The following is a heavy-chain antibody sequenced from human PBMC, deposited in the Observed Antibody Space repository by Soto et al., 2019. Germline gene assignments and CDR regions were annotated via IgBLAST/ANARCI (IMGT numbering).Heavy chain of an antibody. J-gene: IGHJ4*02. CDR2: ISGSGGTT. CDR3: AKEKSSSAFHSLDY. V-gene: IGHV3-23*01. CDR1: GFTFSSYA. D-gene: IGHD2-2*01. Sequence: EVQLLESGGGLVQPGGSLRLSCAASGFTFSSYAMSWVRQAPGKGLEWVSTISGSGGTTYYMDSVKGRFTITRDNSKNTLYLQMNSLRAEDTAVYYCAKEKSSSAFHSLDYWGQGTLVTVYS.